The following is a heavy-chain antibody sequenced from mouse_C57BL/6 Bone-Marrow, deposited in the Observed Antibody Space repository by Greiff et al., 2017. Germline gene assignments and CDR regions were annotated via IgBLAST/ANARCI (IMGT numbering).Heavy chain of an antibody. CDR2: INPSNGGT. CDR1: GFTFNSYW. Sequence: VQLHQSGSELVKPGASVKLSCKASGFTFNSYWMHWVKQRPGQGLEWIGNINPSNGGTNYNEKFKSKATLTVDKSSSTAYMQLRSLTSEDSAVYYCASRRDVYYLSDAMDYWGQGTSVTVSS. D-gene: IGHD2-3*01. V-gene: IGHV1-53*01. CDR3: ASRRDVYYLSDAMDY. J-gene: IGHJ4*01.